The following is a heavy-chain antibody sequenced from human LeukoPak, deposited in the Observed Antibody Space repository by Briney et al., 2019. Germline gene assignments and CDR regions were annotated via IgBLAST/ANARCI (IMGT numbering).Heavy chain of an antibody. CDR2: IWYDGSNK. D-gene: IGHD6-13*01. CDR3: ARESAPIAAAGGLDY. CDR1: GFTFSDYY. J-gene: IGHJ4*02. Sequence: LTGGSLRLSCAASGFTFSDYYMSWIRQAPGKGLEWVAVIWYDGSNKYYADSVKGRFTISRDNSKNTLYLQMNSLRAEDTAVYYCARESAPIAAAGGLDYWGQGTLVTVS. V-gene: IGHV3-33*08.